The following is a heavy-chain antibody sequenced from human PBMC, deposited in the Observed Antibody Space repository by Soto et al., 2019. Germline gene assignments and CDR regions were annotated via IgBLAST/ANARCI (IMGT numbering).Heavy chain of an antibody. CDR2: FNPTSGST. D-gene: IGHD6-13*01. CDR3: ARDLAAGDY. Sequence: QVQLVQSGAEVKKPGASVKPSCKASGYTFITYYIHWVRQAPGQGLEWMGIFNPTSGSTNYAQKFQGRVTLTMDTSTRTVYMELRSLRFDDTAVYDCARDLAAGDYWGQGTLVTVSS. CDR1: GYTFITYY. J-gene: IGHJ4*02. V-gene: IGHV1-46*01.